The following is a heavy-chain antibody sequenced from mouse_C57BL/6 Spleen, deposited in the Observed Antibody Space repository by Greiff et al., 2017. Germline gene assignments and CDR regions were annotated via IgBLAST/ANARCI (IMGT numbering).Heavy chain of an antibody. CDR2: IYPGDGDT. CDR1: GYAFSSYW. J-gene: IGHJ2*01. V-gene: IGHV1-80*01. Sequence: QVQLQQSGAELVKPGASVKISCKASGYAFSSYWMNWVKQRPGKGLEWIGQIYPGDGDTNYNGKFKGKATLTADKSSSTAYMQLSSLTSEDSAVYFCAKSSDYYRSSWYFDYWGQGTTLTVSS. D-gene: IGHD1-1*01. CDR3: AKSSDYYRSSWYFDY.